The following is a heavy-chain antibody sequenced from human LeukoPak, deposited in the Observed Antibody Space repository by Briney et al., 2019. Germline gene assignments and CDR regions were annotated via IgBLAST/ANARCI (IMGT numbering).Heavy chain of an antibody. CDR2: IYYTGNT. Sequence: SETLSLTCTVTGGSISSYYWSWIRQSPTKGLEWIGYIYYTGNTKYHPSLSGRATISVDTSKTQFSLTLTSATAADTAVYYCAREILYDSTSYYVWGHGTLVTVSS. CDR1: GGSISSYY. V-gene: IGHV4-59*01. D-gene: IGHD3-22*01. CDR3: AREILYDSTSYYV. J-gene: IGHJ4*01.